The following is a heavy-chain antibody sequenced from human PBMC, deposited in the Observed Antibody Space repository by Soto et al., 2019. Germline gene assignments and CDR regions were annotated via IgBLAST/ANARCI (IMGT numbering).Heavy chain of an antibody. Sequence: LRLSCAASGFTFTNAWMSWVRQAPGKGLEWVGRIKSKSDGGTTEYAAPVKGRFTISRDDSKKTLYMQMNSLKIEDTAVYYCTTKTSSSGYYYYGMDVWRQGTTVTVSS. CDR2: IKSKSDGGTT. J-gene: IGHJ6*02. D-gene: IGHD3-22*01. V-gene: IGHV3-15*01. CDR1: GFTFTNAW. CDR3: TTKTSSSGYYYYGMDV.